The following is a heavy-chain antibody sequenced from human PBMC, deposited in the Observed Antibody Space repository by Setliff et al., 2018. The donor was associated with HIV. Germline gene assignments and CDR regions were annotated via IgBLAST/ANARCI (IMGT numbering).Heavy chain of an antibody. J-gene: IGHJ6*04. D-gene: IGHD3-16*01. CDR3: ARDWNYVVDV. CDR2: INTNSGHT. CDR1: GYAFTSYG. V-gene: IGHV1-18*01. Sequence: ASVKVSCKASGYAFTSYGITWVRQAPGQGLEWMGWINTNSGHTDYAQKLQDRVIITADTSSTTAYMELSSLRSDDTAVYYCARDWNYVVDVWGKGTTVTVSS.